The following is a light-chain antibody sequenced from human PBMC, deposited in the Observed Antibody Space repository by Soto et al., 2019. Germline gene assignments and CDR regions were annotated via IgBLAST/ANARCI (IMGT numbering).Light chain of an antibody. V-gene: IGKV1-33*01. J-gene: IGKJ4*01. Sequence: DIQMTQSLSSLSASVGDRVTITCQASQAIRNYLNWYQQRPGTAPKLLIYGGSTLETGVPSRFSGRGSAADFTLTISSLQPEDIATYYCQQYDTLPPTFGGGTKVDIK. CDR1: QAIRNY. CDR3: QQYDTLPPT. CDR2: GGS.